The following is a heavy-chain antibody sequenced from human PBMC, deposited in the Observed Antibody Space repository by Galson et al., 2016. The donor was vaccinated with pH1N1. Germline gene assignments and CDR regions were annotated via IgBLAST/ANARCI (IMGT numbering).Heavy chain of an antibody. D-gene: IGHD4-17*01. CDR2: ISGGSRNI. CDR1: GFTFVAFT. J-gene: IGHJ4*02. Sequence: SLRLSCAASGFTFVAFTMNWIRQAPGKGLEWVSYISGGSRNIHYADSVKGRFTISRDNAQRSVYLQINSLRLEDTAVYHCARLAYGDSFDSWGRGTLVAVSS. CDR3: ARLAYGDSFDS. V-gene: IGHV3-48*04.